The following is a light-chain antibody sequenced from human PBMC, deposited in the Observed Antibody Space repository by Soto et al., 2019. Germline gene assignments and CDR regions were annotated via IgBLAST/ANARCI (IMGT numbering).Light chain of an antibody. CDR3: QQVDNFPLT. CDR1: QDVRTW. J-gene: IGKJ3*01. CDR2: AAT. V-gene: IGKV1-12*01. Sequence: IQMTQFPSSVSASVGDRVTITCRASQDVRTWLAWYQQRPGKAPKVLIHAATILQSGVPSRFSGGGACSDFTLTINNLQPDDFATDYGQQVDNFPLTFGPGTKVD.